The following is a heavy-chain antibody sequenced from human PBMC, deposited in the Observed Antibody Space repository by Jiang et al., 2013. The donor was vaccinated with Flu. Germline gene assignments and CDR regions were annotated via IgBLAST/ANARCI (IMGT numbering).Heavy chain of an antibody. V-gene: IGHV2-70*01. CDR2: IDWDDDK. Sequence: KPTQTLTLTCTFSGFSLSTSGMCVSWIRQPPGKALEWLALIDWDDDKYYSTSLKTRLTISKDTSKNQVGLTMTNMDPVDAATYYCARIRDGDPRVAAEIAAAGHPAFDY. J-gene: IGHJ4*01. D-gene: IGHD6-13*01. CDR1: GFSLSTSGMC. CDR3: ARIRDGDPRVAAEIAAAGHPAFDY.